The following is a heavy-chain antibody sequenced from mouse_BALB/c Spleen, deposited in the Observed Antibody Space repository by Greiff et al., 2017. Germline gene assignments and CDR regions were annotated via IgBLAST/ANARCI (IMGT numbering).Heavy chain of an antibody. CDR3: ARDGGITTYAMDY. D-gene: IGHD2-4*01. CDR1: GFSLTSYG. Sequence: QVQLQESGPGLVAPSQSLSITCTVSGFSLTSYGVHWVRQPPGKGLEWLGVIWAGGSTNYNSALMSRLSISKDNSKSQVFLKMNSLQTDDTAMYYCARDGGITTYAMDYWGQGTSVTVSS. J-gene: IGHJ4*01. CDR2: IWAGGST. V-gene: IGHV2-9*02.